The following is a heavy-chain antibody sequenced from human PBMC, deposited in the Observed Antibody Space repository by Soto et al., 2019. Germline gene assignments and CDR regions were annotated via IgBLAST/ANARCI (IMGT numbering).Heavy chain of an antibody. CDR3: AREVDIVVVVAATRGWFDP. Sequence: EVQLVESGGGLVKPGGSLRLSCAASGFTFSSYSMNWVRQAPGKGLEWVSSISSSSSYIYYADSVKGRFTISRDNAKNSLYLQMNSLSAEDTAVYYCAREVDIVVVVAATRGWFDPWGQGTLVTVSS. D-gene: IGHD2-15*01. J-gene: IGHJ5*02. CDR2: ISSSSSYI. V-gene: IGHV3-21*01. CDR1: GFTFSSYS.